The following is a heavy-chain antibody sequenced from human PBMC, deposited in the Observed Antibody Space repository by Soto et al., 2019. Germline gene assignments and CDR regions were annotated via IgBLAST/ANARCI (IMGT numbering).Heavy chain of an antibody. CDR2: IYYSGST. D-gene: IGHD3-10*01. Sequence: QVQLQESGPGLVKPSQTLSLTCTVSGGSISSGDYYWSWIRQPPGMGLEWIGYIYYSGSTYYNPSLKSRVTISVDTSKNQFSLKLSSVTAADTAVYYCARAYGSGSYFFFGYYFDYWGQGTLVTVSS. CDR1: GGSISSGDYY. J-gene: IGHJ4*02. V-gene: IGHV4-30-4*01. CDR3: ARAYGSGSYFFFGYYFDY.